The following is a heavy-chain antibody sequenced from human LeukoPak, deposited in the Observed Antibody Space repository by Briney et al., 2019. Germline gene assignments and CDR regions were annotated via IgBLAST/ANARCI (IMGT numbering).Heavy chain of an antibody. CDR2: IYHTGST. V-gene: IGHV4-38-2*02. CDR3: ARVQAGYRGYSSAKAAFDI. CDR1: GYSISSRYY. D-gene: IGHD6-19*01. Sequence: SETLSLTCSVSGYSISSRYYWGWIRQSPGKGLEWIGTIYHTGSTYYNPSLKSRVTISVDTSKNQFSLKLSSVTAADTAVYYCARVQAGYRGYSSAKAAFDIWGQGTMVTVSS. J-gene: IGHJ3*02.